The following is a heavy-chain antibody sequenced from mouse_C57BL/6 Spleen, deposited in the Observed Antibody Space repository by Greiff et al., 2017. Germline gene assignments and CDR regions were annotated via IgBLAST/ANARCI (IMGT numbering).Heavy chain of an antibody. J-gene: IGHJ2*01. CDR3: ARDWFDY. V-gene: IGHV5-4*01. CDR2: ISDGGSYT. CDR1: GFTFSSYA. Sequence: DVKLVESGGGLVKPGGSLKLSCAASGFTFSSYAMSWVRQTPEKRLEWVATISDGGSYTYYPDNVKGRFTISRDNAKNNLYLQMSHLKSEDTAMYYCARDWFDYWGQGTTLTVSS.